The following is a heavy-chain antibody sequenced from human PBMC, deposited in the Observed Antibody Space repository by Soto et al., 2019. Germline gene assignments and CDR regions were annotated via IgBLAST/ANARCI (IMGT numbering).Heavy chain of an antibody. CDR2: FSATSENT. J-gene: IGHJ4*02. CDR1: GFFFSSYT. Sequence: EVQRFESGGGLVQPGGSLRLSCVGSGFFFSSYTMTWVRQAPGKGLEWVSSFSATSENTYYADSVRGRFTISRDNSKNTLFLEMNSLTAEDTAMYYCAKARDQQWGRLPFDCWGQGILVIVSS. CDR3: AKARDQQWGRLPFDC. V-gene: IGHV3-23*01. D-gene: IGHD3-16*01.